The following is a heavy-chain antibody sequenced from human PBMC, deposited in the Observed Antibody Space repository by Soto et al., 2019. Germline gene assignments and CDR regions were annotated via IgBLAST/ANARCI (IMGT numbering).Heavy chain of an antibody. J-gene: IGHJ6*02. Sequence: PSETLSLTCAVYGGSFSGYYWTWIRQPPGTGLEWIGEIYYSGSTYYNPSLKSRVTISVDTSKNQFSLKLSSVTAADTAVYYCARQGPYGMDVWGQGTTVTVSS. CDR1: GGSFSGYY. V-gene: IGHV4-34*01. CDR3: ARQGPYGMDV. CDR2: IYYSGST.